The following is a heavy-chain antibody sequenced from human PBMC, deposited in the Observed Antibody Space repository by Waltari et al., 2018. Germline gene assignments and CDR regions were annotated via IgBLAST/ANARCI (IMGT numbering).Heavy chain of an antibody. V-gene: IGHV3-30*01. CDR1: GFTFSSYA. Sequence: VQLVESGGGLVKPGGSLRLSCAASGFTFSSYAMHWVRQAPGKGLEWVAVISYDGSNKYYADSVKGRFTSSRDNSKNTLYLQMNSLRAEDTAVYYCARWVVVNDAFDIWGQGTMVTVSS. J-gene: IGHJ3*02. D-gene: IGHD2-15*01. CDR3: ARWVVVNDAFDI. CDR2: ISYDGSNK.